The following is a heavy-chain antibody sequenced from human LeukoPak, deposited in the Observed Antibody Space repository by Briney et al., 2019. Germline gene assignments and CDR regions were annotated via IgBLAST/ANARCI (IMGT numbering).Heavy chain of an antibody. V-gene: IGHV3-7*01. Sequence: PGGCLRLSCAASGFTFSSYWMSWVRQAPGKGLEWVANIKQDGSEKYYVDSVKGRFTISRDNAKNSLYLQMNSLRAEDTAVYYCARYRGVIYYYYMDVWGKGTTVTVSS. D-gene: IGHD3-10*01. CDR3: ARYRGVIYYYYMDV. CDR1: GFTFSSYW. CDR2: IKQDGSEK. J-gene: IGHJ6*03.